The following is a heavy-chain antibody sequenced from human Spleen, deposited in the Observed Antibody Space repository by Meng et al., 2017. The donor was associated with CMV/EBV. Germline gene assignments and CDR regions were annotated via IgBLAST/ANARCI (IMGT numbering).Heavy chain of an antibody. Sequence: GESLKISCAASGFTLSRYDMHWVRQTTGKGLQWVSTIGTAGDTSYAGSVKGRFTVSREDAKNSLYLQMNSLRAEDTAVYYCAKDVLRFLEWLLYDEINYYYYGMDVWGQGTTVTVSS. J-gene: IGHJ6*02. D-gene: IGHD3-3*01. CDR2: IGTAGDT. V-gene: IGHV3-13*04. CDR3: AKDVLRFLEWLLYDEINYYYYGMDV. CDR1: GFTLSRYD.